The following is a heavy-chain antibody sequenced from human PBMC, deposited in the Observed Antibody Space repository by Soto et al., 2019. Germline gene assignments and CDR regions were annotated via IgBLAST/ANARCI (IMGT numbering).Heavy chain of an antibody. V-gene: IGHV3-30-3*01. CDR3: AKDHWAQQLVLGNFDY. CDR1: GFTFSSYA. D-gene: IGHD6-13*01. CDR2: ISYDGSNK. J-gene: IGHJ4*02. Sequence: GGSLRLSCAASGFTFSSYAMHWVRQAPGKGLEWVAVISYDGSNKYYADSVKGRFTISRDNSKNTLYLQMNSLRAEDTAVYYCAKDHWAQQLVLGNFDYWGQGTLVTVSS.